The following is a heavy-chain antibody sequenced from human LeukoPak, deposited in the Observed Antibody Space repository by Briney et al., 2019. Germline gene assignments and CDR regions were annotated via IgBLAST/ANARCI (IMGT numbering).Heavy chain of an antibody. V-gene: IGHV1-69*13. Sequence: GASVKVSCKASGGTFSSYAISWVRQAPGQGPEWMGGIIPIFGTANYAQKFQGRVTITAGESTSTAYMELSSLRSEDTAVYYCARIRGSGSYPFDYWGQGTLVTVSS. CDR2: IIPIFGTA. D-gene: IGHD3-10*01. J-gene: IGHJ4*02. CDR1: GGTFSSYA. CDR3: ARIRGSGSYPFDY.